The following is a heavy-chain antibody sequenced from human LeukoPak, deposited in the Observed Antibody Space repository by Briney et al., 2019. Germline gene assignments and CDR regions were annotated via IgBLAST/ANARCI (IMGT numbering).Heavy chain of an antibody. V-gene: IGHV3-33*01. CDR2: IWYDGSNK. J-gene: IGHJ4*02. D-gene: IGHD3-3*01. CDR1: GFTFSSYG. Sequence: GGSLRLSCAASGFTFSSYGMHWVRQAPGKGLEWVAVIWYDGSNKYYADSVKGRFTISRDNAKNTLYLQMNSLRAEDTAVYYCARVQTTTITNGVDYWGQGTLVTVSA. CDR3: ARVQTTTITNGVDY.